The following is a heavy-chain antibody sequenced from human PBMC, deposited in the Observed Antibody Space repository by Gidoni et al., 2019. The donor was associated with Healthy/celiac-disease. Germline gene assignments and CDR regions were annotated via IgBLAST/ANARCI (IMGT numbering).Heavy chain of an antibody. D-gene: IGHD1-26*01. CDR3: ARDGGSSSGSYYVLRWFDP. Sequence: QVQLVQSGAEVKKPWVLGEGLLQGFWGTFRRYAIRWVRQAPGQGLEWMGGVIPMFGTGNYAQKFQGRVTITADESTRTVYMELSSLRSEDTAVYYCARDGGSSSGSYYVLRWFDPWGQGTLVTVSS. CDR2: VIPMFGTG. J-gene: IGHJ5*02. V-gene: IGHV1-69*01. CDR1: GTFRRYA.